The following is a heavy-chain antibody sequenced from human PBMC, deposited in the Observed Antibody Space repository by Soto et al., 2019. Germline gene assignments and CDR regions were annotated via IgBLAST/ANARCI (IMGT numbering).Heavy chain of an antibody. CDR1: GFTFSSYG. V-gene: IGHV3-33*01. CDR2: IWYDGSNK. CDR3: ARERGYYYDSSGYYDAFDI. Sequence: GGSLRLSCAASGFTFSSYGMHWVRQAPGKGLEWVAVIWYDGSNKYYADSVKGRFTISRDNSKNTLYLQMNSLRAEDTAVYYCARERGYYYDSSGYYDAFDIWGQGTMVTVSS. J-gene: IGHJ3*02. D-gene: IGHD3-22*01.